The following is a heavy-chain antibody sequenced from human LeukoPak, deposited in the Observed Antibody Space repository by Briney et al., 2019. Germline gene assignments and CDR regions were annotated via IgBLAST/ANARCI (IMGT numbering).Heavy chain of an antibody. J-gene: IGHJ4*02. CDR1: GFTFTSYS. CDR2: ISSSSTTI. CDR3: ARGYYGDYVVDY. V-gene: IGHV3-48*02. Sequence: GGSLRLSCAASGFTFTSYSMNWVRQAPGKGLEWVSYISSSSTTIYYADSVKGRFTMSRDNAKNSLYLQMNSLRDEDTAVYYCARGYYGDYVVDYWGQGTLVTVSS. D-gene: IGHD4-17*01.